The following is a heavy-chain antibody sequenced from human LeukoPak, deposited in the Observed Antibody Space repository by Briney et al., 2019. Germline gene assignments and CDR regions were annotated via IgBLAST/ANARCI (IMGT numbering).Heavy chain of an antibody. J-gene: IGHJ4*02. CDR2: ISSSSYI. Sequence: GGSLRLSCAASGFTFSSYSMNWVRQAPGKGLEWVSSISSSSYIYYADSVKGRFTISRDNAKNSLYLQMNSLRAEDTAVYYCAREMLLGTSGYADFDYWGQGTLVTVSS. V-gene: IGHV3-21*01. CDR1: GFTFSSYS. D-gene: IGHD5-12*01. CDR3: AREMLLGTSGYADFDY.